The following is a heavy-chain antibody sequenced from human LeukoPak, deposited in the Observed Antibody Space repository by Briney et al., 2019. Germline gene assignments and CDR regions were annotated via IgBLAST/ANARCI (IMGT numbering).Heavy chain of an antibody. Sequence: PGGSLRLSCAASGFTFSSYEMNWVRQAPGKGLEWVSYISSSGSTIYYADSVKGRFTISRDNSKNTLYLQMNSLRAEDTAVYYCAKAMAAMAAYDAFDIWGQGTMVTVSS. CDR2: ISSSGSTI. V-gene: IGHV3-48*03. J-gene: IGHJ3*02. CDR1: GFTFSSYE. CDR3: AKAMAAMAAYDAFDI. D-gene: IGHD5-18*01.